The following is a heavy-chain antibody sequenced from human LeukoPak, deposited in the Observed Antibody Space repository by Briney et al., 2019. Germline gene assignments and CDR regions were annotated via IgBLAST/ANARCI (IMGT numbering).Heavy chain of an antibody. CDR2: ISGGGITT. Sequence: GGSLRLSCAASGFTFSNYAMSWVRQAPGKGLEWVSTISGGGITTYYADSAKGRFTISRDNSKNTMFLQMNSLRADDTAVYYCPRQSYASGWNPFDYWGQGTLVTVSS. D-gene: IGHD6-19*01. CDR3: PRQSYASGWNPFDY. V-gene: IGHV3-23*01. CDR1: GFTFSNYA. J-gene: IGHJ4*02.